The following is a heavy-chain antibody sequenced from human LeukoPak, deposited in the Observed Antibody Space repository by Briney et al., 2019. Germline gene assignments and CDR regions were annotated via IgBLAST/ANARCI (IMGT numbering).Heavy chain of an antibody. J-gene: IGHJ4*02. V-gene: IGHV4-4*09. D-gene: IGHD5-24*01. CDR1: GGSISSYY. CDR2: IYTSGST. CDR3: VRCARRDGYKTFDY. Sequence: PSETLSLTCTVSGGSISSYYWSWIRQPPGKGLEWIGYIYTSGSTNYNPSLKSRVTISVDTSKNQFSLKLSSVTAADTAVYYCVRCARRDGYKTFDYWGQGTLVTVSS.